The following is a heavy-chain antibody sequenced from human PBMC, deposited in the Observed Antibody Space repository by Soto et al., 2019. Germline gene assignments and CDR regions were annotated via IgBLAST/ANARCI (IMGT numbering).Heavy chain of an antibody. D-gene: IGHD2-8*02. CDR2: INAGNGNT. CDR1: GYTFTSYA. Sequence: QVQLVQSGAEEKKPGASVKISCKASGYTFTSYAMHWVRQAPGQRLEWMGWINAGNGNTKYSQKFQGRVTITRDTAASTASMELSSLRSEDTAMYYCTRGDWWLFDYWGQGTLVTVSS. J-gene: IGHJ4*02. CDR3: TRGDWWLFDY. V-gene: IGHV1-3*05.